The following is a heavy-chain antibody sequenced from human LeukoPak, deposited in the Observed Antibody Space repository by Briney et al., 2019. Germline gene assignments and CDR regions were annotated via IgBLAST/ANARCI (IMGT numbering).Heavy chain of an antibody. CDR2: IIPIFGTA. J-gene: IGHJ6*03. D-gene: IGHD2-21*01. CDR3: ASCGGGQDYYYYYMDV. Sequence: SVKVSCKASGGTFSSYAISWVRQAPGQGLEWMGGIIPIFGTANYAQKFQGRVTITTDESTSTAYMELSSLRSEDTAVYYCASCGGGQDYYYYYMDVWGKGTTVTVSS. V-gene: IGHV1-69*05. CDR1: GGTFSSYA.